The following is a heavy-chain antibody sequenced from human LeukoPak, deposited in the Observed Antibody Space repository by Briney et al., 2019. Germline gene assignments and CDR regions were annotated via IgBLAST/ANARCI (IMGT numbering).Heavy chain of an antibody. CDR2: INHSGST. CDR3: ARARSSTAYCGGDCYSGGRLAGKIFDY. D-gene: IGHD2-21*02. J-gene: IGHJ4*02. Sequence: PSETLSLTCAVYGGSFSGYYWSWIRQPPGKGLEWIEEINHSGSTNYSPSLKSRVTISVDTSKNQFSLKLSSVAAADTAVYYCARARSSTAYCGGDCYSGGRLAGKIFDYWGQGTLVTVSS. V-gene: IGHV4-34*01. CDR1: GGSFSGYY.